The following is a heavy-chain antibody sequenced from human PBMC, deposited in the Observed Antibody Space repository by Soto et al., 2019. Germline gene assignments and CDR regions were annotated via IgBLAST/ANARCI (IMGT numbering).Heavy chain of an antibody. CDR2: IDWDDRK. CDR3: AHLGITGTTSWFDP. Sequence: SGPTLVNPTQTLTLTCTFSGFSLTTSRMCVSWIRQPPGKALEWLARIDWDDRKYYTTSLKTRLTISKDTSKNQVVLTMTNMDPVDTATYYCAHLGITGTTSWFDPWGQGTLVTVSS. V-gene: IGHV2-70*12. D-gene: IGHD1-20*01. CDR1: GFSLTTSRMC. J-gene: IGHJ5*02.